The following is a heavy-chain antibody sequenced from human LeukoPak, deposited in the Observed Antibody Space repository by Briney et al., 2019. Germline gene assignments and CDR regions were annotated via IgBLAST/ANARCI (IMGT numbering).Heavy chain of an antibody. J-gene: IGHJ4*02. Sequence: ASVKVSCKASGYTFTSYYMHWVRQAPEQGLEWMGIINPSGGSTSYAQKFQGRVTMTRDTSTSTVYMELSSLRSEDTAVYYCASSLSKLPSDYWGQGTLVTVSS. V-gene: IGHV1-46*03. D-gene: IGHD2-15*01. CDR2: INPSGGST. CDR3: ASSLSKLPSDY. CDR1: GYTFTSYY.